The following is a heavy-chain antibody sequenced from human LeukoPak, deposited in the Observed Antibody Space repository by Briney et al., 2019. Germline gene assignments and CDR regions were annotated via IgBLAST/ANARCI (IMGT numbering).Heavy chain of an antibody. CDR2: IYHSGIT. J-gene: IGHJ2*01. V-gene: IGHV4-4*02. Sequence: SETLSLTCAVSGGSISSNNWWSWVRQPPGKGLEWIGEIYHSGITNYNPSLKSRVTISVDKSKNQFSLKLSSVTAADTAVYYCARARIAVAATLWYFDLWGRGTLVTVSS. D-gene: IGHD6-19*01. CDR3: ARARIAVAATLWYFDL. CDR1: GGSISSNNW.